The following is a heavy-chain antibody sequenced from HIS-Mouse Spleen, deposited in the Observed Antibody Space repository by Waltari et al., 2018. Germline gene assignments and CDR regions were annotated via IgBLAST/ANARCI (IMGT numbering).Heavy chain of an antibody. CDR2: IIHSGST. J-gene: IGHJ2*01. CDR1: GGSFSGYY. CDR3: ARVRTGDPSYWYFDL. D-gene: IGHD7-27*01. Sequence: QVQLQQWGAGLLKPSETLSLTCAVYGGSFSGYYWSWIRQPPGKGLEWIGEIIHSGSTNYNPTLKSRVTISVDTSKNQFSLKLSSVTAAATAVYYCARVRTGDPSYWYFDLWGRGTLVTVSS. V-gene: IGHV4-34*12.